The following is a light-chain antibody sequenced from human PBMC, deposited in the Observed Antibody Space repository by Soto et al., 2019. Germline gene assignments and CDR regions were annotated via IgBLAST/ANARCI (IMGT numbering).Light chain of an antibody. CDR1: QSLLYSNGYIF. Sequence: DIVMTQSPLSLPVTPGEPASISCRSSQSLLYSNGYIFLDWYLQKPGQSPQLLIYLGSNRASGVPDRFSGSGSGTVFTLKISRVEAEDVGVYYCMQTLQTPRTFGQGTKLEIK. CDR3: MQTLQTPRT. CDR2: LGS. V-gene: IGKV2-28*01. J-gene: IGKJ2*01.